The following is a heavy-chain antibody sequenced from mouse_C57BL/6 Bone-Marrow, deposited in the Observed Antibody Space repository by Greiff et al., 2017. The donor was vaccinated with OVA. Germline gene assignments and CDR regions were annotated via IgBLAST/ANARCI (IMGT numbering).Heavy chain of an antibody. CDR2: IHPNSGST. CDR1: GYTFTSYW. D-gene: IGHD2-5*01. V-gene: IGHV1-64*01. Sequence: QVQLQQPGAELVKPGASVKLSCKTSGYTFTSYWMHWVKQRPGQGLEWIGMIHPNSGSTNYNEKFKSKATLTVDKSSSTAYMQLSSLTSEDSAVYYCARGCFYYSNYVGWYFDFWGTGTTVTVSS. CDR3: ARGCFYYSNYVGWYFDF. J-gene: IGHJ1*03.